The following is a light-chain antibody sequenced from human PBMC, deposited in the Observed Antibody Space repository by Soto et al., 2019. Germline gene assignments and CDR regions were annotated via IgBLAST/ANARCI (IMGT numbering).Light chain of an antibody. CDR3: SSYTGRSSPCV. CDR1: SSDVGGYNY. J-gene: IGLJ1*01. CDR2: GVS. V-gene: IGLV2-14*01. Sequence: QSVLTQPASVSGSPGQSITISRTGTSSDVGGYNYVSWYQQHPGKAPKLMIYGVSTRPSGVSNRFSGSKSGNTASLKISWLQAEDEADYYCSSYTGRSSPCVFGTGTKVTVL.